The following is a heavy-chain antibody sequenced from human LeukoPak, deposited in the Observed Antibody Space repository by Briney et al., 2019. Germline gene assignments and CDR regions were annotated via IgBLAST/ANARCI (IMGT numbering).Heavy chain of an antibody. V-gene: IGHV3-23*01. CDR2: ISGGSEDT. J-gene: IGHJ6*02. CDR3: ARTIAQYSNSWLYFYYGLDV. CDR1: GFTFGGYA. D-gene: IGHD6-13*01. Sequence: GGSLRLSCTASGFTFGGYAMSWVRQAPGKGLQWVSSISGGSEDTYYADSVKGRFTISRDNSKTTLYLQMNSLRAEDTAVYYCARTIAQYSNSWLYFYYGLDVWGQGTTVSVSS.